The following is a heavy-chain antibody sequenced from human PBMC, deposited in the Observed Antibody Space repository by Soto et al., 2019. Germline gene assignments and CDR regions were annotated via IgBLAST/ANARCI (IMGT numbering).Heavy chain of an antibody. V-gene: IGHV4-31*03. CDR1: GGSISSGGYY. CDR2: IYYSGST. Sequence: PSETLSLTCTVSGGSISSGGYYWSWIRQHPGKGLEWIGYIYYSGSTYCNPSLKSRVTISVDTSKNQFSLKLSSVTAADTAVYYCARVPPTYYYDSSGSHHFDYWGQGTLVTVSS. D-gene: IGHD3-22*01. CDR3: ARVPPTYYYDSSGSHHFDY. J-gene: IGHJ4*02.